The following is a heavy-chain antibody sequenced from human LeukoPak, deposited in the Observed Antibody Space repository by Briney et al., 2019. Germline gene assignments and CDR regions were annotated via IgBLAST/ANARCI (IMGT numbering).Heavy chain of an antibody. J-gene: IGHJ5*02. V-gene: IGHV4-61*02. D-gene: IGHD4-17*01. Sequence: SQTLSLTCTVSGGSISSGTYYWSWIRQPAGKGLEWIGRIYTSGSTNYNPSLKSRVTISVDTSKNQFSLKLSSVTAADTAVYYCARADYGAGMWFDPWGQGTLVTVSS. CDR1: GGSISSGTYY. CDR3: ARADYGAGMWFDP. CDR2: IYTSGST.